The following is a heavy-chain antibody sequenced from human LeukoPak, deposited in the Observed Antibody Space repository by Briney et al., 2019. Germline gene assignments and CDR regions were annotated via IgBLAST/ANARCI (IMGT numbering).Heavy chain of an antibody. CDR2: INPNSGGT. V-gene: IGHV1-2*02. J-gene: IGHJ5*02. Sequence: ASVKVSCKASGFTFTGYYIHWVRQAPGQGLEWMGWINPNSGGTNYAQKFQGRVTMTRDTSISTAYMEVSRLRSDDTAVYYCARATSPYNWFGPWGQGTLVTVSS. CDR1: GFTFTGYY. CDR3: ARATSPYNWFGP.